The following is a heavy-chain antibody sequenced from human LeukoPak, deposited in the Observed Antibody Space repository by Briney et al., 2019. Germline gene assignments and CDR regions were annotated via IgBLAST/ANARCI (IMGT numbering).Heavy chain of an antibody. CDR2: IYYSGST. Sequence: SETLSLTCTASGGSISSSSYYWGWIRQPPGKGLEWIGSIYYSGSTYYNPSLKSRVTISVDTSKNQFSLKLSSVTAADTAVYYCARGSVTQGVDYWGQGTLVTVSS. D-gene: IGHD2-21*02. CDR1: GGSISSSSYY. CDR3: ARGSVTQGVDY. J-gene: IGHJ4*02. V-gene: IGHV4-39*01.